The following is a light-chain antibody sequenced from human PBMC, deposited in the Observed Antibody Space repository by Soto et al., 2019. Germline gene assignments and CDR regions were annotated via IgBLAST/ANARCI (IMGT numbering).Light chain of an antibody. J-gene: IGKJ5*01. CDR3: QQSGSSPIT. CDR2: AAS. CDR1: QSISTY. V-gene: IGKV1-39*01. Sequence: DIHLTQSPSPLSASFGDRVAITFLASQSISTYLNWYQQKPGKAPKVLIYAASNLQSGVPPRFSGSGSGTDFTLTISRLEPEDFAVYYCQQSGSSPITFGQGTRLEIK.